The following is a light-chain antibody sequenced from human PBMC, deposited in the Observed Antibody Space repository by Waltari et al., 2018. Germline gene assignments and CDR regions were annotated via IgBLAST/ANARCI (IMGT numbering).Light chain of an antibody. CDR1: QSISTF. CDR3: QQSYSSFT. Sequence: DIQMTQSPSSLSASIVDRVTIPSRASQSISTFLTWYPHKPGSPPKLLISSASSLRGADPSRFSGSGTETDFTLSMSSLQPDALATYYRQQSYSSFTFGQGTRLEIK. V-gene: IGKV1-39*01. CDR2: SAS. J-gene: IGKJ5*01.